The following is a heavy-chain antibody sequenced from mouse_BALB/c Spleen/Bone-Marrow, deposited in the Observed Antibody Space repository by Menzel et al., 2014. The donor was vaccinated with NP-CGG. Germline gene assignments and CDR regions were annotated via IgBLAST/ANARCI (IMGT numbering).Heavy chain of an antibody. V-gene: IGHV14-3*02. CDR2: IDPANGNT. J-gene: IGHJ1*01. CDR1: GFNIKDTY. Sequence: LVESGAELVKPGASVKLSCTASGFNIKDTYMHWVKQRPEQGLEWIGRIDPANGNTKYDPKFQGKATITADTSSNTAHLQLSSLTSEDTAVYYCASYRYGWYFDVWGAGTTVTVSS. D-gene: IGHD2-14*01. CDR3: ASYRYGWYFDV.